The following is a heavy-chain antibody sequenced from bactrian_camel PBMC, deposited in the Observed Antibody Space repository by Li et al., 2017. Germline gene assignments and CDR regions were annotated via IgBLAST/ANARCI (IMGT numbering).Heavy chain of an antibody. Sequence: HVQLVESGGGSVQVGGSLRLSCAVSGSTSGTRWTGWFRQAPGKEREGVARIATGSGNTYYADSVKGRFTISQDNAKNTVYLQMNTLKPEDTAVYYCVRDRSPPYGRGLFTPPHEYNYWGQGTQVTVS. J-gene: IGHJ4*01. CDR1: GSTSGTRW. V-gene: IGHV3S1*01. D-gene: IGHD6*01. CDR2: IATGSGNT. CDR3: VRDRSPPYGRGLFTPPHEYNY.